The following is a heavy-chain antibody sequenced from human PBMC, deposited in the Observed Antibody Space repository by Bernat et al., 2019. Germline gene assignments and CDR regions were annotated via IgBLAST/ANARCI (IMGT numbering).Heavy chain of an antibody. CDR2: ISWDGGST. V-gene: IGHV3-43*01. CDR3: AKDYCGGDCYTYYYYGMDV. J-gene: IGHJ6*02. D-gene: IGHD2-21*02. Sequence: EVQLVESGGVVVQPGGSLRLSCAASGFTFDDYTMHWVRQAPGKGLEWVSLISWDGGSTYYADSVKGRFTISRDNSKNSLYLQMNSLRTEDTALYYCAKDYCGGDCYTYYYYGMDVWGQGTKVTVSS. CDR1: GFTFDDYT.